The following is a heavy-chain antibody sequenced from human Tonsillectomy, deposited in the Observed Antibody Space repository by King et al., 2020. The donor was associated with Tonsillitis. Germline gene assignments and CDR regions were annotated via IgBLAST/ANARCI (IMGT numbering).Heavy chain of an antibody. CDR1: GDSISRSSYY. CDR2: IYYSGST. J-gene: IGHJ4*02. CDR3: ARRDYGDPLFDY. D-gene: IGHD4-17*01. V-gene: IGHV4-39*07. Sequence: QLQESGAGLVKPSETLSLTCTVSGDSISRSSYYWVWIRQSPGKGLEWIGSIYYSGSTYYNPSLKSRVTISVGTSKNQFSLKLSSVTAADTAVYYCARRDYGDPLFDYWGQGTLVTVSS.